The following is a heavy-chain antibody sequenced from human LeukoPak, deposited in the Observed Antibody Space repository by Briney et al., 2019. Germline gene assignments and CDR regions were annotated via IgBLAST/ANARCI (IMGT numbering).Heavy chain of an antibody. CDR1: GYTFTGYY. CDR2: INPNSGGT. CDR3: ARAGPYSRKVFDY. D-gene: IGHD5-18*01. Sequence: ASVTVSCTASGYTFTGYYMHWVRQAPGQGLEWMGWINPNSGGTNYAQKFQGWVTMTRDTSISTAYMELSRLRSDDTAVYYCARAGPYSRKVFDYWGQGTLVTVSS. J-gene: IGHJ4*02. V-gene: IGHV1-2*04.